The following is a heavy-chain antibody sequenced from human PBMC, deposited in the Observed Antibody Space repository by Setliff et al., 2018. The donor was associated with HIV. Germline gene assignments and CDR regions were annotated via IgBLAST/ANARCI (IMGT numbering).Heavy chain of an antibody. CDR3: ARLRITMIMMLNYFDY. V-gene: IGHV4-4*09. J-gene: IGHJ4*02. CDR1: GGAISSYY. D-gene: IGHD3-22*01. CDR2: IYTSGGP. Sequence: SETLSLTCTVSGGAISSYYWSWIRQTPEKGLEWIGYIYTSGGPNYNPSLKSRVTISLDTSRSHFSLKLSSVTAADTAVYFCARLRITMIMMLNYFDYWGQGTLVTVSS.